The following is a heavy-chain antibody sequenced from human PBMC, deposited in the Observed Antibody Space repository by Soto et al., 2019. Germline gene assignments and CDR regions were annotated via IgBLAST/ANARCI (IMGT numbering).Heavy chain of an antibody. CDR1: GFTFSSYA. CDR3: ARGPYYYDPADAFDI. J-gene: IGHJ3*02. CDR2: ISYDGSNK. D-gene: IGHD3-22*01. Sequence: GGSLRLSCAASGFTFSSYAMHWVRQAPGKGLEWVAVISYDGSNKYYADSVKGRFTISRDNSKNTLYLQMNSLRAEDTAVYYCARGPYYYDPADAFDIWGQGTMVTVS. V-gene: IGHV3-30-3*01.